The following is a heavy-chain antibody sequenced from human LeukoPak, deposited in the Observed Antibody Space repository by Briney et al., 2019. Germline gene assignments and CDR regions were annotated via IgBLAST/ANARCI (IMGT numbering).Heavy chain of an antibody. CDR1: GFTFTSSA. V-gene: IGHV1-58*01. J-gene: IGHJ4*02. CDR3: AAVPAAIGAFDY. CDR2: IVVGSGNT. Sequence: SVKVSCKASGFTFTSSAVQWVRQARGQRLEWIGWIVVGSGNTNYAQKFQERVTITRDMSTSTAYMELSSLRSEDTAVYYCAAVPAAIGAFDYWGQGTQVTVSS. D-gene: IGHD2-2*01.